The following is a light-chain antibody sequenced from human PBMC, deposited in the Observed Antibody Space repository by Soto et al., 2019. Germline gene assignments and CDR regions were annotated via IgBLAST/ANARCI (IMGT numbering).Light chain of an antibody. CDR3: ASYATSTTPQ. CDR2: DVD. Sequence: QSALTQPASVSGSPGQSITISCTGTRSDVGGYDYVSWYQQHPGKAPKLIIYDVDNRPSGVSNRFSGSKSGNTASLTVSGLQAEDEADYYCASYATSTTPQFGGWTKLTVL. V-gene: IGLV2-14*01. CDR1: RSDVGGYDY. J-gene: IGLJ2*01.